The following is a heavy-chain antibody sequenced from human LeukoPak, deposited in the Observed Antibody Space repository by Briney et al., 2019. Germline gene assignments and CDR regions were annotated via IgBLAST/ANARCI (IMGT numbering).Heavy chain of an antibody. D-gene: IGHD6-19*01. CDR1: GFTVNSNY. CDR2: IYSGGST. J-gene: IGHJ4*02. CDR3: ARAGYSSGWFLPYFDY. Sequence: SGGSLRLSCAASGFTVNSNYMTWVRQAPGKGLEWVSGIYSGGSTSYADSVKGRFTISRDSSKNTLYLQMNSLRAEDTAVYYCARAGYSSGWFLPYFDYWGQGTLVTVSS. V-gene: IGHV3-53*01.